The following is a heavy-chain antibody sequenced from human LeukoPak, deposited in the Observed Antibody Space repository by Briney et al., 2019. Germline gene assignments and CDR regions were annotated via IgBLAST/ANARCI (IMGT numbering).Heavy chain of an antibody. CDR2: LSGSGGST. J-gene: IGHJ4*02. D-gene: IGHD3-10*01. CDR1: GFTFSSYA. Sequence: GGSLRLSCAASGFTFSSYAMSWVRQPPGKGLEWVSALSGSGGSTYYADSVKGRFTISRDNSKSTLYLQMNSLRAEDTAVYYCAKCGEDCNTGGFDYWGQGTLVTVSS. V-gene: IGHV3-23*01. CDR3: AKCGEDCNTGGFDY.